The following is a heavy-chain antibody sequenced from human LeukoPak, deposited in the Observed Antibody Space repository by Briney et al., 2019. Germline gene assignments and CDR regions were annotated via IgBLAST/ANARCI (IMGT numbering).Heavy chain of an antibody. CDR3: ARVLAYCGGDCYPLSGAFDI. Sequence: SETLSLTCAVYGGSFSGYYWSWIRQPPGKGLEWIGEINHSGSTNYNPSLKSRVTISVDTSKNQFSLKLSSVTAADTAVYYCARVLAYCGGDCYPLSGAFDIWGQGTMVTVSS. CDR2: INHSGST. CDR1: GGSFSGYY. D-gene: IGHD2-21*01. J-gene: IGHJ3*02. V-gene: IGHV4-34*01.